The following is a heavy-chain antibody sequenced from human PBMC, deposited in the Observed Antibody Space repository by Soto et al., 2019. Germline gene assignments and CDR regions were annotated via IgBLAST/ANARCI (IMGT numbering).Heavy chain of an antibody. CDR1: GFTFSTFS. CDR3: ARDLAWAFDS. Sequence: EVQLVESGGGSVQPGGSLRLSCAASGFTFSTFSMNWVRQAPGRGLEWISYISGGGRPISYADSVKGRFTISRDNDKNSRYLQMDRLTDEDAAVYYCARDLAWAFDSWGQGTLVTVSS. V-gene: IGHV3-48*02. D-gene: IGHD7-27*01. J-gene: IGHJ4*02. CDR2: ISGGGRPI.